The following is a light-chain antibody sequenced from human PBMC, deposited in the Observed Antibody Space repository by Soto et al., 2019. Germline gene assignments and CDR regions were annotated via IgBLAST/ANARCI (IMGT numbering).Light chain of an antibody. CDR2: EVS. CDR3: SSYTSSSPYV. V-gene: IGLV2-14*01. J-gene: IGLJ1*01. Sequence: LTQPASVSGSPGQSITISCTGTSSDIGGYNTVSWYQQHPGKVPKLIIYEVSNRPSGVSYRFSGSKSGNTASLTISGLQAEDEADYYCSSYTSSSPYVFGTGTKVT. CDR1: SSDIGGYNT.